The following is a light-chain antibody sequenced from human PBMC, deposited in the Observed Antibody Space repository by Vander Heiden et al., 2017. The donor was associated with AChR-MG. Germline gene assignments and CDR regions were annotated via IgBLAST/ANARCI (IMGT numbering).Light chain of an antibody. CDR2: GAS. V-gene: IGKV3-20*01. CDR1: QSISSTY. J-gene: IGKJ4*01. Sequence: EIVLTQSPGTLSLSPGEGATLSCRASQSISSTYLAGYQQKPGQAPRLLIYGASSRATGIPDRFSGSGSGTDFTLTVSRLEPEDFAVYYCQQDGSSPLTFGGGTKVEIK. CDR3: QQDGSSPLT.